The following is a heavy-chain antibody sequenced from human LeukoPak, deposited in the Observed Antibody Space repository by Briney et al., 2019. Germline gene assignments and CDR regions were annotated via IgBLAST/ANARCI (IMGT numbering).Heavy chain of an antibody. V-gene: IGHV1-46*01. J-gene: IGHJ5*02. CDR2: ISPRGGST. D-gene: IGHD5-24*01. Sequence: SVNVSYNPFGYTFTIYLMHGLGQSAGRERGWMGVISPRGGSTTYAQKFQGRVTLTRDMSKSTDYLELSSLRSEDTAVYYCARDNSVRDEAWWFNPWGEGTLVTVSS. CDR3: ARDNSVRDEAWWFNP. CDR1: GYTFTIYL.